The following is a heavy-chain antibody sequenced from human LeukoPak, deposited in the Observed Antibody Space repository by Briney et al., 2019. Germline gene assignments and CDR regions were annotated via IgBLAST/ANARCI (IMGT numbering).Heavy chain of an antibody. D-gene: IGHD3-22*01. V-gene: IGHV5-51*01. Sequence: GESLQISCKGSGSTFTSYWIGWVRPVPGKGLESMGFIYPGDSDTRYSPSFQGQLTPSAHKSISTPYLQWSSLKASDTAMYYCARRGGWDYDGSGYLFDYWGQGTLVTVSS. CDR1: GSTFTSYW. CDR3: ARRGGWDYDGSGYLFDY. J-gene: IGHJ4*02. CDR2: IYPGDSDT.